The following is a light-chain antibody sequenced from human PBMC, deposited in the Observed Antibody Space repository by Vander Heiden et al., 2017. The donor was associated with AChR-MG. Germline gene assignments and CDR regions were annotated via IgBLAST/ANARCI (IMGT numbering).Light chain of an antibody. CDR2: EGN. J-gene: IGLJ3*02. V-gene: IGLV2-23*01. CDR3: CSYAGSTTCV. Sequence: QSALTQAASVSGSPGQSITISCTGTSSHVVRYNLVSWYQHHPGTAPKLMTYEGNRRPSRVSNRFSGSKSGNAASLTISGLQADDEADYYCCSYAGSTTCVFGGGTKLTVL. CDR1: SSHVVRYNL.